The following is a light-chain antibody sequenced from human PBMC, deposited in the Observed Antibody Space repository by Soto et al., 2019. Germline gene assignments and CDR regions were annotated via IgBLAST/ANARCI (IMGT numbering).Light chain of an antibody. Sequence: SALTQPASVSGSPGQSITISCTGTSSDVGGYNYVSWYQQHPGKAPKLMIYEVSNRPSGVSNRFSGSKSGNTASLTIPGLQAEDEADYYCSSYTSSSPYVFGTGTKVTVL. CDR1: SSDVGGYNY. CDR2: EVS. CDR3: SSYTSSSPYV. V-gene: IGLV2-14*01. J-gene: IGLJ1*01.